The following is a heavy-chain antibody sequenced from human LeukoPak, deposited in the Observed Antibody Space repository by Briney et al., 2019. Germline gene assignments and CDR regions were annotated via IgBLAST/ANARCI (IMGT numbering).Heavy chain of an antibody. CDR2: IYTTGTT. J-gene: IGHJ4*02. CDR1: GGSFSGYY. D-gene: IGHD1-26*01. CDR3: GRQGYTAAYYFLDY. Sequence: SETLSLTCAVYGGSFSGYYWSWIRQPPGKGLEWIGRIYTTGTTYYSPSLKSRLTMSVDTSKNQFSLNLRSVTAADTALYYCGRQGYTAAYYFLDYWSQGTLVTVSS. V-gene: IGHV4-34*10.